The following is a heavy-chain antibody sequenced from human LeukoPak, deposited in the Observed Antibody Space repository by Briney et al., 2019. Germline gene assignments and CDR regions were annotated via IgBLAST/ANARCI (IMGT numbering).Heavy chain of an antibody. CDR2: ISGGGGST. V-gene: IGHV3-23*01. CDR1: GFTFSSYA. Sequence: PGGSLRLSCAASGFTFSSYAMSWVRQAPGKGLEWVSAISGGGGSTYHADSVKGRFTISRDNSKNTLYLQMNSLRDEDTAVYYCAEDCNRPGYYWGQGTLVTVPS. CDR3: AEDCNRPGYY. D-gene: IGHD1-14*01. J-gene: IGHJ4*02.